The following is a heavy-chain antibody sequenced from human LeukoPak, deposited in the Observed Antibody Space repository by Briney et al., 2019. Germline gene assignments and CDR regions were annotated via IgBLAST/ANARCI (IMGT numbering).Heavy chain of an antibody. D-gene: IGHD6-6*01. J-gene: IGHJ4*02. CDR3: AKDPHSYSSSSGF. V-gene: IGHV3-23*01. Sequence: PGGSLRLSCAASGFTFSSYGMSWVRQAPGKGLEWVSAISGSGGSTYYADSVKGRFTISRDNSKNTLYLQMNSLRAEDTAVYYCAKDPHSYSSSSGFWGQGTLVTVSS. CDR2: ISGSGGST. CDR1: GFTFSSYG.